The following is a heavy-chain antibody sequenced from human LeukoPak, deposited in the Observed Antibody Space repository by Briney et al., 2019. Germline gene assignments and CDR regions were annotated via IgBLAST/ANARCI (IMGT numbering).Heavy chain of an antibody. D-gene: IGHD6-6*01. Sequence: PSETLSLTCTVSGASISSSDYYWGWIRQLPGKGLEWIGTIFYSGTTYYNPSLVSRVTISVDTSKNQFSLRLSSVTAADTAVYFCARQRKVPRSSGHFELWGRGTLLTVFS. J-gene: IGHJ2*01. CDR3: ARQRKVPRSSGHFEL. CDR2: IFYSGTT. CDR1: GASISSSDYY. V-gene: IGHV4-39*01.